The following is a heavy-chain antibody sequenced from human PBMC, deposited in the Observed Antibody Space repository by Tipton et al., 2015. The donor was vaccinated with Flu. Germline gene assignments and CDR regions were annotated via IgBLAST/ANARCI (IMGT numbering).Heavy chain of an antibody. Sequence: TLSLTCTVSGGSISSYYWSWIRQPPGKGLEWIGYIYYSGSTNYNPSLTSRVTISVDTSKNQFSLKLSPVTAADTAVYYCARVSSSSSWSQDWYFDLWGRGTLVTVSS. J-gene: IGHJ2*01. D-gene: IGHD6-13*01. CDR1: GGSISSYY. CDR3: ARVSSSSSWSQDWYFDL. CDR2: IYYSGST. V-gene: IGHV4-59*01.